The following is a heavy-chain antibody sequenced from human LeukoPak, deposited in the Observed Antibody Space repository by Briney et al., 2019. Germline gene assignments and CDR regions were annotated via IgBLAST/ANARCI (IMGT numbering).Heavy chain of an antibody. CDR3: TKEGRVGASVYFQD. V-gene: IGHV3-23*01. CDR2: ISGSGTST. D-gene: IGHD1-26*01. CDR1: GFTFSSDA. J-gene: IGHJ1*01. Sequence: GGSLRLSCAAPGFTFSSDAMSWVRQAPGRGLEWVSGISGSGTSTHADSVKGRFTISRDNSKNTLYLQMNSLRAEDTAVYYCTKEGRVGASVYFQDWGQGTLVTVSS.